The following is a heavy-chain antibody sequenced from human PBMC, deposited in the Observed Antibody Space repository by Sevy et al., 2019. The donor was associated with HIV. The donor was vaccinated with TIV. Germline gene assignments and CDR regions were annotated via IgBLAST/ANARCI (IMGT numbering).Heavy chain of an antibody. Sequence: GGSLRLSCAASGFTFSKYSMSWVRQPPGKGLEWVSTLSFGCGEINYADSVKGRFTSSRDNSKSSVYLQMNNLRPEDTAVHYCAREGCTKPHDYWGQGTLVTVSS. D-gene: IGHD2-8*01. CDR3: AREGCTKPHDY. CDR2: LSFGCGEI. CDR1: GFTFSKYS. V-gene: IGHV3-23*01. J-gene: IGHJ4*02.